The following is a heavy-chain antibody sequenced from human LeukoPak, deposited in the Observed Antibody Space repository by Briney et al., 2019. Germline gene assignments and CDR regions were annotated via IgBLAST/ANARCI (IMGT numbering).Heavy chain of an antibody. Sequence: GGSLRLSCAASGFTSSNYWMTWVRQAPGKGLEWVANIKQDGSEKYYVDSVKGRFTVSRDNAKNSLFLQMNSLTAEDTAVYYCATIVPTAVDYWGQGTLVTVSS. CDR1: GFTSSNYW. CDR2: IKQDGSEK. CDR3: ATIVPTAVDY. J-gene: IGHJ4*02. V-gene: IGHV3-7*01. D-gene: IGHD2-2*01.